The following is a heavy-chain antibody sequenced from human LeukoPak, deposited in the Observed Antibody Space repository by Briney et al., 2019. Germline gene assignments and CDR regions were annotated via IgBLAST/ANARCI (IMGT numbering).Heavy chain of an antibody. D-gene: IGHD5-24*01. CDR3: ARLSDGYNDY. Sequence: GESLKISCRGSGYTFGNYWIAWVRQMPGKGLESMGIIYPGDSDTRYSPSFQGQVTFSADKSISTAYLQWSSLKASDTAMYYCARLSDGYNDYWGQGTLVTVSS. J-gene: IGHJ4*02. V-gene: IGHV5-51*01. CDR1: GYTFGNYW. CDR2: IYPGDSDT.